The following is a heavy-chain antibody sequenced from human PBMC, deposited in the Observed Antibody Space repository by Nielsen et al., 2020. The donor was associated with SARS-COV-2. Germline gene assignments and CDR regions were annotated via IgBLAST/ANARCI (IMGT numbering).Heavy chain of an antibody. V-gene: IGHV4-4*02. CDR2: INHSGST. CDR3: ARDPLWAPYYYYGMDV. D-gene: IGHD5-18*01. CDR1: GGSISSSNW. Sequence: SETLSLTCAVSGGSISSSNWWSWIRQPPGKGLEWIGEINHSGSTNYNPSLKSRVTISVDTSKNQFSLKLSSVTAADTAVYYCARDPLWAPYYYYGMDVWGQGTTVTVSS. J-gene: IGHJ6*02.